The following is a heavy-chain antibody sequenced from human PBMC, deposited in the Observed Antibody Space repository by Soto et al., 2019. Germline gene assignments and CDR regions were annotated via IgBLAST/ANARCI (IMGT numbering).Heavy chain of an antibody. CDR1: GFTFSSYA. CDR3: ARVRDYDILPGLGAGFDY. J-gene: IGHJ4*02. CDR2: ISYDGSNK. Sequence: QVQLVESGGGVVQPGRSLRLSCAASGFTFSSYAMHWVRQAPGKGLEWVAVISYDGSNKYYADSVKGRFTISRDNSKNTLYLQMNSLRAEDTAVYYCARVRDYDILPGLGAGFDYWGQGTLVTVSS. D-gene: IGHD3-9*01. V-gene: IGHV3-30-3*01.